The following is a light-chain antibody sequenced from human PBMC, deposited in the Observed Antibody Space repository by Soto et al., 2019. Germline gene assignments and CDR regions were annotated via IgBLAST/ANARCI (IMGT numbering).Light chain of an antibody. CDR2: DAS. CDR3: QPLRT. V-gene: IGKV1-5*01. Sequence: GARVTITCRASQNINNWIAWYQQKPGKAPKFLIYDASTLESGVPSRFSGSGFGTEFSLTISSLQPDDFGSYYCQPLRTFGQGTKVEMK. CDR1: QNINNW. J-gene: IGKJ1*01.